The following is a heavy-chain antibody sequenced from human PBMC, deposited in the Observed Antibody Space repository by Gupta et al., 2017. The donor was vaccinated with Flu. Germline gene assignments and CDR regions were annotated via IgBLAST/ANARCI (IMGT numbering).Heavy chain of an antibody. V-gene: IGHV3-23*01. CDR1: GFTFSSYA. Sequence: EVQLLESGGGLVQPGGSLRLSCAASGFTFSSYAMSWVRQAPGKGLEWVSAISGSGGSTYYADSVKGRFTISRDNSKNTLYLQMNSLRAEDTAVYYCARLKSPPRWGSSWPYYGMDVWGQGTTVTVSS. CDR3: ARLKSPPRWGSSWPYYGMDV. J-gene: IGHJ6*02. CDR2: ISGSGGST. D-gene: IGHD6-13*01.